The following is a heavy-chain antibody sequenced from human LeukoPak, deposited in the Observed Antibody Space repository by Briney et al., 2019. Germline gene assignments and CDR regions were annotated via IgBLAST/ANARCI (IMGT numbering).Heavy chain of an antibody. CDR2: IYYTGST. CDR1: GGSISSRY. Sequence: SETLSLTCSVSGGSISSRYWTWIRQPPGKGLEWIGYIYYTGSTNYNPSLKSRVTMSVDTSRNQFSLKLSSVTAADTAVYYCASSPSSSSWYYWGQGTLVTVSS. CDR3: ASSPSSSSWYY. V-gene: IGHV4-59*08. J-gene: IGHJ4*02. D-gene: IGHD6-13*01.